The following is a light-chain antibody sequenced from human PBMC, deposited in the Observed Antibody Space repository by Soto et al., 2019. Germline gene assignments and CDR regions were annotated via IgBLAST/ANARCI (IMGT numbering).Light chain of an antibody. J-gene: IGLJ1*01. CDR3: QVWDSLSGQV. CDR1: SIGFRS. CDR2: NDE. Sequence: SYELTQPPSVSAAPGQTAKMTCGLDSIGFRSVHWYQQKAGQAPMLVVYNDEDRPSGIPERFSGSNSGYTATLTISGVEAGDEADYYCQVWDSLSGQVFGTGTKVTVL. V-gene: IGLV3-21*02.